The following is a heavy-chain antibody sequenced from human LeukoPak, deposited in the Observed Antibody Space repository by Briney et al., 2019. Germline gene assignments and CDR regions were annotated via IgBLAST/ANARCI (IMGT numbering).Heavy chain of an antibody. CDR1: GGTFSSYA. CDR3: ARVGYYYDSSGYAREFDY. Sequence: GASVKVSCKASGGTFSSYAISWVRQAPGQGLEWMGGIIPIFGTANYAQKFQGRVTITADESTSTAYMELSSLRSEDTAVYYCARVGYYYDSSGYAREFDYWGQGTLVTVSS. J-gene: IGHJ4*02. CDR2: IIPIFGTA. D-gene: IGHD3-22*01. V-gene: IGHV1-69*13.